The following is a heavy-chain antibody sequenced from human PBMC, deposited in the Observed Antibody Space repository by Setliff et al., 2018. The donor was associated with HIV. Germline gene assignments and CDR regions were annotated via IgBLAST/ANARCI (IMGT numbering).Heavy chain of an antibody. CDR3: ARHSPSDY. V-gene: IGHV4-38-2*01. CDR2: IYHSGST. CDR1: SYSISRGYY. Sequence: SETLSLTCAVSSYSISRGYYWGWIRQPPGKGLEWIGNIYHSGSTYYNPSLKSRVTISVDTSKNQFSLKLSSVTAADTAVYYCARHSPSDYWGQGTLVTVSS. J-gene: IGHJ4*02.